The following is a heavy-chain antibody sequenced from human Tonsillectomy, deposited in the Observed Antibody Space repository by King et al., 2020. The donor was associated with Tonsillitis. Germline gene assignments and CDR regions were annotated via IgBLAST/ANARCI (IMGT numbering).Heavy chain of an antibody. J-gene: IGHJ4*02. Sequence: VQLVESGGGLVQPGGSLRLSCAASGFTFSGYWMHWVRQAPGKGLVWVSRIISDGDSTDYADSVKGRFTISRDNAKDTLFLQMNSLRAEDTAVYYCAKNGGLWFGGQGTLVTVSS. D-gene: IGHD3-10*01. CDR3: AKNGGLWF. CDR2: IISDGDST. CDR1: GFTFSGYW. V-gene: IGHV3-74*01.